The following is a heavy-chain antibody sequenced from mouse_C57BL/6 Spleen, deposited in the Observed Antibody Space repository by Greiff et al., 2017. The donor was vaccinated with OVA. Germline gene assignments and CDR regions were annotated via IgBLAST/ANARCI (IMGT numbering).Heavy chain of an antibody. Sequence: LVESGAELVKPGASVKLSCKASGYTFTSYWMQWVKQRPGQGLEWIGEIEPSDSYTNYNQKFKGKATLTVDTSSSTAYMQLSSLTSEDSAVYYCARIGTGPYYYAMDYWGQGTSVTVSS. CDR3: ARIGTGPYYYAMDY. CDR1: GYTFTSYW. D-gene: IGHD4-1*01. CDR2: IEPSDSYT. J-gene: IGHJ4*01. V-gene: IGHV1-50*01.